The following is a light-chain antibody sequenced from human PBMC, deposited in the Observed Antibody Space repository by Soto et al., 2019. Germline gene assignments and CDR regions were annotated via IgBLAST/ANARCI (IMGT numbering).Light chain of an antibody. J-gene: IGLJ3*02. V-gene: IGLV2-14*01. CDR2: EVS. CDR3: SSYTSSSTWV. Sequence: QYALTQPASVSGSPGQSITISCTGSSSDVGGHNYVSWYQQHPGRGPKVVIYEVSNRPSGVSSRFSGSKSDNTASLTISGLQAEDEADYYCSSYTSSSTWVFGGGTKLTVL. CDR1: SSDVGGHNY.